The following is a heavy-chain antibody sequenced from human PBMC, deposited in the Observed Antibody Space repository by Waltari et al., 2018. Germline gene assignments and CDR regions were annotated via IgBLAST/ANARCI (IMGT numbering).Heavy chain of an antibody. D-gene: IGHD4-17*01. J-gene: IGHJ4*02. Sequence: QVQLQESGPGLVKPSETLSLTCAVSGYSISSGYYWGWIRQPPGKGLEWIGSIYHSGSTYYNPSLKSRVTISVDTSKNPFSLKLSSVTAADTAVYYCARVYGDYGDYWGQGTLVTVSS. CDR3: ARVYGDYGDY. CDR1: GYSISSGYY. V-gene: IGHV4-38-2*01. CDR2: IYHSGST.